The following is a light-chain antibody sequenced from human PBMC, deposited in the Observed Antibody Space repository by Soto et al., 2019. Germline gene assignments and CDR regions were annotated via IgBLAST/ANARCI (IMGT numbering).Light chain of an antibody. Sequence: QSALTQPRSVSGSPGQSVTISCTGTSSDVGGYNYVSWYQQHPDKAPKLMIYDVSKRPSGVPDRFSGSKSGNTASLIISGLQAEDEADYYCCSYAGSYTLVFGGGTKLTVL. J-gene: IGLJ2*01. CDR1: SSDVGGYNY. V-gene: IGLV2-11*01. CDR3: CSYAGSYTLV. CDR2: DVS.